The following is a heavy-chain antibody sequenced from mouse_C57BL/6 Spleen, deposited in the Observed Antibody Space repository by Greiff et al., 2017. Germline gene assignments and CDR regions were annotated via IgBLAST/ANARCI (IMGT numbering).Heavy chain of an antibody. J-gene: IGHJ1*03. D-gene: IGHD1-1*01. CDR1: RFTFSSYA. CDR2: ISDGGSYT. CDR3: ARDEAYGSSYGYFDV. V-gene: IGHV5-4*01. Sequence: EVQGVESGGGLVKPGGSLKLSCAASRFTFSSYAMSWVRQTPEKRLEWVATISDGGSYTYYPDNVKGRFTISRDKAKNNLYLQMSQLKSEDTAMYDCARDEAYGSSYGYFDVWGTGTTVTVSS.